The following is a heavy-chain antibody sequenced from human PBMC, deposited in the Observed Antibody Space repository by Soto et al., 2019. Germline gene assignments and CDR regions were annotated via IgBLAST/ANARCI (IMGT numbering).Heavy chain of an antibody. CDR3: AGALLPHDAVDI. CDR1: GYTFTSYD. Sequence: QVQLVQSGAEVKKPGASVKVSCKASGYTFTSYDINWVRQATGQGLEWMGWMNPNSGNTGYAQKFQGRATMTRNTSISTAYMELISLRSEDTAVYYCAGALLPHDAVDIWGQGTMVTDSS. D-gene: IGHD3-10*01. V-gene: IGHV1-8*01. CDR2: MNPNSGNT. J-gene: IGHJ3*02.